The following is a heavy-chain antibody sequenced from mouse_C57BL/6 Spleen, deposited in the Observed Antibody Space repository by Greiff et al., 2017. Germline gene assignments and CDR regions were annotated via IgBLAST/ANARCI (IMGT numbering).Heavy chain of an antibody. CDR2: ISSGGDYI. J-gene: IGHJ4*01. D-gene: IGHD1-1*01. CDR3: TRDLGYGSSYYAMDY. Sequence: EVKLVESGEGLVKPGGSLKLSCAASGFTFSSYAMSWVRQTPEKRLEWVAYISSGGDYIYYAATVKGRFTISRDNARNTLYLQMSSLKSEDTAMYYCTRDLGYGSSYYAMDYWGQGTSVTVSS. V-gene: IGHV5-9-1*02. CDR1: GFTFSSYA.